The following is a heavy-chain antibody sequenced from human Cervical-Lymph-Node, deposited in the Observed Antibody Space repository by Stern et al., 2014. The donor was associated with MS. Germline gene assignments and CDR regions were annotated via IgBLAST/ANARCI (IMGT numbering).Heavy chain of an antibody. CDR1: GYNFINNW. CDR2: IYPGDSDI. D-gene: IGHD2-21*01. Sequence: VQLVQSGAEVKKPGDSLKISCKTSGYNFINNWIAWVRQVPGKGLEWIGIIYPGDSDIRYSTSFQGHVTISVDKSISTAYLQWSSLKPSDSAVYYCARWSIACDSWGQGALITVSS. CDR3: ARWSIACDS. J-gene: IGHJ4*02. V-gene: IGHV5-51*03.